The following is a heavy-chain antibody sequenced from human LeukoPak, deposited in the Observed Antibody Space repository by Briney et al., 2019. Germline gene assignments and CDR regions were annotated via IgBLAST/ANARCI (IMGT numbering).Heavy chain of an antibody. D-gene: IGHD2-15*01. V-gene: IGHV3-21*01. CDR1: GFTVSSNY. J-gene: IGHJ4*02. Sequence: PGGPLRLSCAASGFTVSSNYMSWVRQAPGKGLEWVSSISSSSSYIYYADSVKGRFTISRDNAKNSLYLQMNSLRAEDTAVYYCARDALGGCSGGSCYLGWGQGTLVTVSS. CDR3: ARDALGGCSGGSCYLG. CDR2: ISSSSSYI.